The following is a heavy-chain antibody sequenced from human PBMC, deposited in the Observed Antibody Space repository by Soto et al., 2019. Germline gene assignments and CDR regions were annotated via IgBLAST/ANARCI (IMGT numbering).Heavy chain of an antibody. Sequence: GGSLRLSCEVSGFTFSMYSMSWVRQSPGKGLEWVAKIPQDGVDGHYADSVKGRCTISRDNGKNSLYLQLNNLRAEDAAVYYCARDHLILPAHDFFYGSDVWGRGSTVTVSS. D-gene: IGHD2-21*02. CDR3: ARDHLILPAHDFFYGSDV. J-gene: IGHJ6*02. CDR1: GFTFSMYS. V-gene: IGHV3-7*03. CDR2: IPQDGVDG.